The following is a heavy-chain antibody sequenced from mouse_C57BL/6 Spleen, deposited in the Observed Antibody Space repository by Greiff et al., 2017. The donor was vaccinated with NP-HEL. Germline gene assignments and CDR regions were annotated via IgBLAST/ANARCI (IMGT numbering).Heavy chain of an antibody. J-gene: IGHJ1*03. V-gene: IGHV1-64*01. CDR2: IHPNSGST. Sequence: QVQLQQPGAELVKPGASVKLSCKASGYTFTSYWMHWVKQRPGQGLEWIGMIHPNSGSTNNNEKFKSKATLTVDKSSSTAYMQLSSLTSEDSAVYYCASFPSDGSSYRYFDVWGTGTTVTVSS. CDR1: GYTFTSYW. D-gene: IGHD1-1*01. CDR3: ASFPSDGSSYRYFDV.